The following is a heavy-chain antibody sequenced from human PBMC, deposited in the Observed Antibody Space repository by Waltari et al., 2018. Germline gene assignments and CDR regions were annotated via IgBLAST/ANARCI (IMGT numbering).Heavy chain of an antibody. J-gene: IGHJ4*02. V-gene: IGHV4-39*07. CDR2: IYYSGST. D-gene: IGHD3-3*01. CDR3: ASDCDLWSGYFY. Sequence: QLQLQESGPGLVKPSETLSLTCTVSGGSISSSSYYWGWIRQPPGKGLEWFGRIYYSGSTYGKPTRKSRVTRSVDTSQSQFSLKLSSVTDADTSVYYCASDCDLWSGYFYWGQGTLVTVSS. CDR1: GGSISSSSYY.